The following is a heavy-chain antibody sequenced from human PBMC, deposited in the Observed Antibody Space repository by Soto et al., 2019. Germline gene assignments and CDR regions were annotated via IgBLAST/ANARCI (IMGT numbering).Heavy chain of an antibody. CDR2: IYYSGST. CDR1: CGSISSGGYS. CDR3: ARVPSP. Sequence: SETLSLTCAVSCGSISSGGYSWTWIRQHPGKGLEWIGYIYYSGSTYYNPSLKSRVTISVDRSKNQFSLKLSSVTAADTAVYYCARVPSPWGQGTLVTVSS. J-gene: IGHJ5*02. V-gene: IGHV4-30-2*01.